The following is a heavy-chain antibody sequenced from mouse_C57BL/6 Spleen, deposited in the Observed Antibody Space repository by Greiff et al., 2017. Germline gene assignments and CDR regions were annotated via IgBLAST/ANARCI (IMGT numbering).Heavy chain of an antibody. CDR1: GYTFTSYW. J-gene: IGHJ1*03. D-gene: IGHD2-3*01. Sequence: QVQLQQPGTELVKPGASVKLSCKASGYTFTSYWMHWVKQRPGQGLEWIGNINPSNGGTNYNEKFKSKATLTVDKSSRTAYMQLSSLTSEDSAVYYCARSLYDGYYGWYFDVWGTGTTVTVSS. CDR2: INPSNGGT. CDR3: ARSLYDGYYGWYFDV. V-gene: IGHV1-53*01.